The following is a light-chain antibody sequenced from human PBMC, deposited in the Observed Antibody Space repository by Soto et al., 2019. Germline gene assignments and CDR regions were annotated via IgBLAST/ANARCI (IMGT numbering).Light chain of an antibody. J-gene: IGLJ2*01. CDR1: SSDVGGYNY. CDR2: EVS. V-gene: IGLV2-14*01. Sequence: QSALTQPASVSGSPGQSITISCTGTSSDVGGYNYVSWYQQYPGKVPKLMIYEVSNRPSGVSNRFFGSKSGNTASLTIFGLQAEDEADYYCSSYTSSSTRVVFGGGTQLTVL. CDR3: SSYTSSSTRVV.